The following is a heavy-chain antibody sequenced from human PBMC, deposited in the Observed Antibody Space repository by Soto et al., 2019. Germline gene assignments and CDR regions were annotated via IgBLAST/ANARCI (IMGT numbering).Heavy chain of an antibody. CDR1: GGSISGGGYY. V-gene: IGHV4-31*03. CDR3: ARDGGYCSSIGCQNPFDH. D-gene: IGHD2-2*01. Sequence: QVQLQESGPGLVQPSQTLSLSCTVSGGSISGGGYYWNWIRQLPGKVLEWLGYRYYNGTTYYNPSLRGRVTITFGPSHHQFSLLLTSVTAADTAAYFCARDGGYCSSIGCQNPFDHWGQGTLVTVSS. J-gene: IGHJ4*02. CDR2: RYYNGTT.